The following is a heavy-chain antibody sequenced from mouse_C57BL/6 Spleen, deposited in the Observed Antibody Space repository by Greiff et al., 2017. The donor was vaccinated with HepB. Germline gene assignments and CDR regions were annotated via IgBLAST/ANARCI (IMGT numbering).Heavy chain of an antibody. D-gene: IGHD2-1*01. CDR1: GYTFTDYN. CDR2: INPNNGGT. V-gene: IGHV1-22*01. CDR3: ATSLFLPRAMDY. J-gene: IGHJ4*01. Sequence: EVQLQQSGPELVKPGASVKMSCKASGYTFTDYNMHWVKQSHGKSLEWIGYINPNNGGTSYNQKFKGKATLTVNTSSSTAYMELRSLTSEDSAVYYCATSLFLPRAMDYWGQGTSVTVSS.